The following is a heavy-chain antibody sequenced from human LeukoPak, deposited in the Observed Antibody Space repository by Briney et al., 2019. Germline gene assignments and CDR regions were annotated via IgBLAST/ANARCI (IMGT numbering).Heavy chain of an antibody. CDR1: GGSISSYY. CDR3: ARQGGITGTDY. D-gene: IGHD1-20*01. V-gene: IGHV4-59*08. Sequence: SETLSLTCTVSGGSISSYYWSWIRQPSGKGLEWIGYIYYSGSTNYNPSLKSRVTISVDTSKNQFSLKLSSVTAADTAVYYCARQGGITGTDYWGQGTLVTVSS. J-gene: IGHJ4*02. CDR2: IYYSGST.